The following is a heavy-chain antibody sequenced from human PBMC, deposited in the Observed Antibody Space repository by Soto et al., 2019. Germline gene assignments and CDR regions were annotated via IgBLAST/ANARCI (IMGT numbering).Heavy chain of an antibody. CDR1: GFTFSSCW. D-gene: IGHD3-10*01. CDR2: INSDGSST. V-gene: IGHV3-74*01. CDR3: AREDRVRGVRGYYYYYSMDV. Sequence: PGGSLRLSCAPSGFTFSSCWKHWFRPATGTGLVWVSRINSDGSSTSSADSVKGRFTISRDNAKNTLYLQMDSLRAEDTAVYYCAREDRVRGVRGYYYYYSMDVWGQGTTVTVSS. J-gene: IGHJ6*02.